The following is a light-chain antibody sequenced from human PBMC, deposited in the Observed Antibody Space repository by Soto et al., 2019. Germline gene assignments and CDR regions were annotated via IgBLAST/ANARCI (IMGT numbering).Light chain of an antibody. V-gene: IGKV3-15*01. CDR1: QSVSSN. J-gene: IGKJ1*01. CDR2: GAS. Sequence: EIVMTQSPATLSVSPGERATLSCRASQSVSSNLAWYQQKPGQAPRLLIYGASTRATGIPARFSGSGSGTEFTLTISSRQSEDFAVYYCQQYNNWPRTFVQGTKVEIK. CDR3: QQYNNWPRT.